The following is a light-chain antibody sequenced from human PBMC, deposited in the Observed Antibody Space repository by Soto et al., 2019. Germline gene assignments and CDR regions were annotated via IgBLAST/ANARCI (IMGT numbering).Light chain of an antibody. V-gene: IGKV1-39*01. J-gene: IGKJ1*01. Sequence: DIQLTQSPSSLSASVGDRVTITCRASQSIRSYLNWYQQKPGKAPKLLIYAASSLQTGVSSRFSGSGSGTDFTLTISNLQPEDFATYYCQHYNSYSEAFGQGTKVELK. CDR1: QSIRSY. CDR2: AAS. CDR3: QHYNSYSEA.